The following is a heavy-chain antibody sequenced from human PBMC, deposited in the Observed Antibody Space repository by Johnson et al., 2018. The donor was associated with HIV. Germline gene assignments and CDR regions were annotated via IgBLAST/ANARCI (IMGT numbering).Heavy chain of an antibody. CDR2: ISYDGSNK. V-gene: IGHV3-30*03. D-gene: IGHD2-8*02. J-gene: IGHJ3*02. CDR1: GFTVSSNY. Sequence: QMLLVESGGGLVQPGGSLRLSCAASGFTVSSNYMSWVRHAPGKGLEWVSVISYDGSNKYYADSVKGRFTISRDNSKNTVSLQLNSLIIEDTAMYYCATPGIGKCAGGVCFFDRFDIWGQGAMVTVSS. CDR3: ATPGIGKCAGGVCFFDRFDI.